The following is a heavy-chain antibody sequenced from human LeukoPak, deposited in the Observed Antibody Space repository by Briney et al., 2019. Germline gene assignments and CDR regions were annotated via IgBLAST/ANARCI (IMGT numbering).Heavy chain of an antibody. CDR3: ARDRSAQYSSSWYAIGYFDY. D-gene: IGHD6-13*01. Sequence: SQTLSLTCAISGDSVSSNSAAWNWIRQSPSRGLEWLGRTYYRSKWYNDYAVSVKSRITIHPDTSKNQFSLQLNSVTPEEAAVYYCARDRSAQYSSSWYAIGYFDYWGQGTLVTVFS. CDR1: GDSVSSNSAA. J-gene: IGHJ4*02. V-gene: IGHV6-1*01. CDR2: TYYRSKWYN.